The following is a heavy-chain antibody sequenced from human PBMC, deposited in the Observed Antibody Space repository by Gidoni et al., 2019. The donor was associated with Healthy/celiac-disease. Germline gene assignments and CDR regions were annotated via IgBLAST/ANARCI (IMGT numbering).Heavy chain of an antibody. CDR2: IIPIFGTA. D-gene: IGHD6-19*01. J-gene: IGHJ6*02. V-gene: IGHV1-69*06. Sequence: QVQLVQSGAEVKKPGSSVKVSCKASGGTFSSYAISWVRQAPGQGLEGLGGIIPIFGTANYAQKFQGRVTITADKSTSTAYMELSSLRSEDTAVYYCASWVVSAGPAYYYYGMDVWGQGTTVTVSS. CDR1: GGTFSSYA. CDR3: ASWVVSAGPAYYYYGMDV.